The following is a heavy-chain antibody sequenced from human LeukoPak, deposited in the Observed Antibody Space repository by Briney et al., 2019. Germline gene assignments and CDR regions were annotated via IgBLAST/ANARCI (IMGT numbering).Heavy chain of an antibody. CDR1: GGSISNYY. V-gene: IGHV4-59*01. CDR3: ALDSSGWSDDSFDI. D-gene: IGHD6-13*01. J-gene: IGHJ3*02. CDR2: IYYSGST. Sequence: SETLSLTCTVSGGSISNYYWNWLRQPPGKGLEWIGYIYYSGSTNYNPSLKSRVTMSIDTSKNHFSLNLNSVTAADTAIYYCALDSSGWSDDSFDIWGQGTMVTVSS.